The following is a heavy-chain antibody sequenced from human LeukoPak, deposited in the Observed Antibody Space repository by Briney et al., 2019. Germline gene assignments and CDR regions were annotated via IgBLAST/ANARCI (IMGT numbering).Heavy chain of an antibody. V-gene: IGHV1-2*02. J-gene: IGHJ5*02. CDR3: GRGNKSFDP. CDR1: GYTFTGYY. Sequence: ASVKVSCKASGYTFTGYYMHWVRQAPGQGLEWMGWINPNTGGTNYAQKFQGRVTMTKDTSTNAAYMELNKLTSDGTAVYYCGRGNKSFDPWGQGTLVTVSS. CDR2: INPNTGGT.